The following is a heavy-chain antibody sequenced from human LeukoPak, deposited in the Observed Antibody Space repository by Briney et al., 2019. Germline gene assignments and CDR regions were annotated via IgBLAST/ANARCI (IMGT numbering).Heavy chain of an antibody. D-gene: IGHD3-22*01. J-gene: IGHJ4*02. CDR3: ATPPPVVITRGCY. V-gene: IGHV3-30*03. CDR2: ISYDGSNK. CDR1: GFTFSSYG. Sequence: GGSLRLSCAASGFTFSSYGMHWVRQAPGKGLEWVAVISYDGSNKYYADSVKGRFAISRDNSKNTLYLQMNSLRAEDTAVYYCATPPPVVITRGCYWGQGTLVTVSS.